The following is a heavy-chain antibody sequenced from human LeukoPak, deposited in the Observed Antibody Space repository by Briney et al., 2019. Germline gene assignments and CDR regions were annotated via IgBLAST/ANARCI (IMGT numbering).Heavy chain of an antibody. D-gene: IGHD2-21*01. J-gene: IGHJ5*02. CDR2: ISGSGDRT. Sequence: GGSLRLSCAASGFTFSIYAMTWVRQAPRKGLEWVSAISGSGDRTYYADSVKGRFTISRDNPRNTLSLQMNSLRAEDTAVYYCAKDRGEHWFDPWGQGTLVTVSS. CDR3: AKDRGEHWFDP. V-gene: IGHV3-23*01. CDR1: GFTFSIYA.